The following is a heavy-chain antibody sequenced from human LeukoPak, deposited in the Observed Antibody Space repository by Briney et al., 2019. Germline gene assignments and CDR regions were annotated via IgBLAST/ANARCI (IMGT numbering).Heavy chain of an antibody. D-gene: IGHD6-13*01. CDR3: ARGYSRSWFDP. V-gene: IGHV4-30-4*08. Sequence: SETLSLTCTVSGGSISSGDYYWGWLRQRPGTGLEWIGYIYYSGSTYYNPSLKSRVTISVDTSKNQFSLKLSSVTAADTAVYYCARGYSRSWFDPWGQGTLVTVSS. CDR1: GGSISSGDYY. J-gene: IGHJ5*02. CDR2: IYYSGST.